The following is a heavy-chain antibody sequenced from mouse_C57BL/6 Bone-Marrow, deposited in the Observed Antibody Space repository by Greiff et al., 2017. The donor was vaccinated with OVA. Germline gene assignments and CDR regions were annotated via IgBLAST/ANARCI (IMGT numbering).Heavy chain of an antibody. CDR2: IDPSDSYT. V-gene: IGHV1-69*01. J-gene: IGHJ4*01. CDR3: AIYAMDY. CDR1: GYTFTSYW. Sequence: QVQLKQPGAELVMPGASVKLSCKASGYTFTSYWMHWVKQRPGQGLEWIGEIDPSDSYTNYNQKFKGKSTLTVDKSSSTAYMQLSSLTSEDSAVYYCAIYAMDYWGQGTSVTVSS.